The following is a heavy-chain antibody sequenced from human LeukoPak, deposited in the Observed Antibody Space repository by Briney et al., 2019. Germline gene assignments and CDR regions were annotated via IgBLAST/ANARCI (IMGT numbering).Heavy chain of an antibody. Sequence: GASVKVSCKASGGTFSSSAISWVRQAPGQGLEWMGRIIPILGIANYAQKFQGRVTITADKSTSTAYMELSSLRSEDTAVYYCAREEKWELLHYFDYWGQGTLVTVSS. CDR1: GGTFSSSA. D-gene: IGHD1-26*01. CDR3: AREEKWELLHYFDY. CDR2: IIPILGIA. V-gene: IGHV1-69*04. J-gene: IGHJ4*02.